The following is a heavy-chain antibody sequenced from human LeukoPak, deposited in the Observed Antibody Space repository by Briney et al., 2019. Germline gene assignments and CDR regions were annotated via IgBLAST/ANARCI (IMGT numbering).Heavy chain of an antibody. Sequence: TGGSLRLSCEASGFTLSTYWMNWVRQVPGKGLDWVANINPDGSGKRYVDSVKGRFTIARDNADNSLSLQMNSLRAKDTAVYYCASWGAGGNSWGQGTLVTVSS. D-gene: IGHD3-16*01. V-gene: IGHV3-7*01. CDR2: INPDGSGK. CDR1: GFTLSTYW. J-gene: IGHJ4*02. CDR3: ASWGAGGNS.